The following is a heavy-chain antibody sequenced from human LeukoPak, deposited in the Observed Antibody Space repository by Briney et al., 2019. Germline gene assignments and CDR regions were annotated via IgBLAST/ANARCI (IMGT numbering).Heavy chain of an antibody. V-gene: IGHV3-30*18. CDR2: ISYDGSNK. Sequence: GGSLRLSCAASGFTFSSYGMHWVRQAPGKGLEWVAVISYDGSNKYYADSVKGRFTISRDNSKNTLYLQMNSLRAEDTAVYYCAKVRIVGARNWFDPWGQGTLVTVSS. CDR1: GFTFSSYG. CDR3: AKVRIVGARNWFDP. D-gene: IGHD1-26*01. J-gene: IGHJ5*02.